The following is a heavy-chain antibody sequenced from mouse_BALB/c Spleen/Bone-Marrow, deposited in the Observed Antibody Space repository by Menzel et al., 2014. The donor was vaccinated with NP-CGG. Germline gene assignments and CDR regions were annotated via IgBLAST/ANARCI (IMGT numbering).Heavy chain of an antibody. D-gene: IGHD2-1*01. Sequence: QVQLKESGPELVKPGASVKISCKASGYAFSSSWMNWVKQRPGQGLEWIGRIYPGDGDINYNGNFKSKATLTADKSSSXAYMHLSGLTSVDSAVYFCVRGGNYRFDYWCQGTTLTVSS. CDR1: GYAFSSSW. V-gene: IGHV1-82*01. CDR2: IYPGDGDI. CDR3: VRGGNYRFDY. J-gene: IGHJ2*01.